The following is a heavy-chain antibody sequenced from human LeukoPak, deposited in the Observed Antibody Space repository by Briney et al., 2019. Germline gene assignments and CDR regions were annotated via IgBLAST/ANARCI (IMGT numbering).Heavy chain of an antibody. D-gene: IGHD6-19*01. V-gene: IGHV3-30-3*02. CDR3: AKSLAVAGSRGFDY. CDR1: GFTFSSYA. Sequence: PGGSLRLSCAASGFTFSSYAMHWVRQAPGKGLEWVAVISRDGTNKYYADSVKGRFTISRDNSKNTLYLQMNSLRAEDTAVYYCAKSLAVAGSRGFDYWGQGTLVTVSS. J-gene: IGHJ4*02. CDR2: ISRDGTNK.